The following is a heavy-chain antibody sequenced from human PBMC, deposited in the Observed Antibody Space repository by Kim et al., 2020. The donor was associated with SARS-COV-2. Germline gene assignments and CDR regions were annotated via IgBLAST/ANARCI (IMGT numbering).Heavy chain of an antibody. V-gene: IGHV1-18*04. D-gene: IGHD2-2*01. CDR1: GYTFTSYG. Sequence: ASVKVSCKASGYTFTSYGISWVRQAPGQGLEWMGWISAYNGNTNYAQKLQGRVTMTTDTSTSTAYMELRSLRSDDTAVYYCARVKARASVPAARGGGMDVWGQGTTVTVSS. CDR2: ISAYNGNT. CDR3: ARVKARASVPAARGGGMDV. J-gene: IGHJ6*02.